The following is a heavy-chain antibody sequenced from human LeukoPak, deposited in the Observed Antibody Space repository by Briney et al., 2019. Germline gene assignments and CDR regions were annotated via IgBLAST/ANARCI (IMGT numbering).Heavy chain of an antibody. CDR3: AREGGAGGTIDY. D-gene: IGHD2-8*01. Sequence: RGSLKLSCAASGFTFSSNYMSWVRQAPGKGLEWVSVIYSGGSTYYADSVKGRFTISRDNSKNTLYLQMNSLRAEDTAVYYCAREGGAGGTIDYWGQGTLVTVSS. J-gene: IGHJ4*02. V-gene: IGHV3-53*01. CDR1: GFTFSSNY. CDR2: IYSGGST.